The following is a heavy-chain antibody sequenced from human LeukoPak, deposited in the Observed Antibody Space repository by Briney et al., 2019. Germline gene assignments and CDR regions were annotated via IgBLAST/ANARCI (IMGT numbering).Heavy chain of an antibody. V-gene: IGHV1-3*01. J-gene: IGHJ3*02. CDR2: INAGNGNT. CDR1: GYTFTSYA. D-gene: IGHD3-10*01. CDR3: ARGRWFGELYSDAFDI. Sequence: ASVKVSCKASGYTFTSYAMHWVRQAPGQRLEWRGWINAGNGNTKYSQKFQGRVTITRDTSASTAYMELSSLRSEDTAVYYCARGRWFGELYSDAFDIWGQGTMVTVSS.